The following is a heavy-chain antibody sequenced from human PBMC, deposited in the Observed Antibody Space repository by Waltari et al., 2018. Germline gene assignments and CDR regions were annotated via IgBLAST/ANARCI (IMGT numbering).Heavy chain of an antibody. Sequence: EVQLVQSGAEVQKHGASLSISCTGSDYRFTSYWISWVRPMLVKGLEGMGRMDPRDHETKNMPTYQGNGTSSADKCSSTADLQWGSLKAWETVRYYCARRGAIGVDGYSIDYWGQGTMVTVSS. CDR1: DYRFTSYW. D-gene: IGHD6-19*01. CDR2: MDPRDHET. J-gene: IGHJ4*02. CDR3: ARRGAIGVDGYSIDY. V-gene: IGHV5-10-1*03.